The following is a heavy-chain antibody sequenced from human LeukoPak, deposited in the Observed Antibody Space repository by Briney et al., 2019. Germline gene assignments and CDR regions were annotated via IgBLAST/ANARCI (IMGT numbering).Heavy chain of an antibody. V-gene: IGHV3-23*01. CDR1: GFTFTSYS. CDR2: ISGGGGST. D-gene: IGHD1-26*01. Sequence: GGSLRLSCAASGFTFTSYSMNWVRQAPGKGLEWVSTISGGGGSTYYADSVKGRFTISRDNSKNTLYLQVNSLRAEDAAVYYCAKGGKWDVTPFDYWGQGSLVTVSS. J-gene: IGHJ4*02. CDR3: AKGGKWDVTPFDY.